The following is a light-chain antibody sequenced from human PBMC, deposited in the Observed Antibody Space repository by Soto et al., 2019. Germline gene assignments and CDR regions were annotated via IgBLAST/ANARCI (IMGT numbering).Light chain of an antibody. Sequence: EIVLTQSPATLSSFPGDRVTLSCRASQAVNTRLAWYQHKPGQAPRLLIYLASNRAAGVPARFSGSGSGTDFNLTISGVEPEDFAVYYCHQRQSWPRTFGQGTKVDIK. V-gene: IGKV3-11*01. CDR1: QAVNTR. J-gene: IGKJ1*01. CDR3: HQRQSWPRT. CDR2: LAS.